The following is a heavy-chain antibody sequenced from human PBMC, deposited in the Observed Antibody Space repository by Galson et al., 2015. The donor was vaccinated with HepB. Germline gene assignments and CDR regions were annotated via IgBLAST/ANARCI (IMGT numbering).Heavy chain of an antibody. J-gene: IGHJ4*02. CDR1: GGSISSSSYY. CDR3: ARSGGYDFWSGYYDFDY. Sequence: ETLSLTCTVSGGSISSSSYYWCWIRQPPGKGLEWIGDIYYRGSTHYNPSLKSRVTISLDTSKNQFSLKLSSVTAADTAVYYCARSGGYDFWSGYYDFDYWGQGTLVIVSS. V-gene: IGHV4-39*01. D-gene: IGHD3-3*01. CDR2: IYYRGST.